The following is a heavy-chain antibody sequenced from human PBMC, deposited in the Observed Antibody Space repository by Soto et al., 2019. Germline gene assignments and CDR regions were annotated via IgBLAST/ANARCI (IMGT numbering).Heavy chain of an antibody. CDR3: ARTRMIESWIDY. CDR1: GDSISTYY. CDR2: VYYRWST. Sequence: SETLSLTCDVSGDSISTYYWSWIRKPPGKGLVWIGYVYYRWSTLYTTSLESRATLSIDMSKNQVSMKLNSVIAADTAVYYFARTRMIESWIDYWGHGTLVTVSS. V-gene: IGHV4-59*01. J-gene: IGHJ4*01. D-gene: IGHD2-21*01.